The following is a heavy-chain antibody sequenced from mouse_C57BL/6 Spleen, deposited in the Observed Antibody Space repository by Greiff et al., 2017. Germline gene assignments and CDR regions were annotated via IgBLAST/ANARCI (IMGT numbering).Heavy chain of an antibody. CDR1: GYAFSSSW. CDR2: IYPGDGDT. J-gene: IGHJ4*01. CDR3: ARDGSHYAMDY. D-gene: IGHD2-3*01. V-gene: IGHV1-82*01. Sequence: VNVVESGPELVKPGASVKISCKASGYAFSSSWMNWVKQRPGKGLEWIGRIYPGDGDTNYNGKFKGKATLTADKSSSTAYMQLSSLTSEDSAVYFCARDGSHYAMDYWGQGTSVTVSS.